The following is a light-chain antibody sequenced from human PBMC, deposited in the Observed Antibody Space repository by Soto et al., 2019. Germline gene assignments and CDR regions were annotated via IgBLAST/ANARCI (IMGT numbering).Light chain of an antibody. CDR2: AAS. CDR1: QSISSY. V-gene: IGKV1-39*01. Sequence: DIQMTQSPSSLSESVGDRVTITCRAGQSISSYLNWYQQKPGKAPKLLIYAASSLQSGVPSRFSGSGSGTDFTLTISSLQPEDFATDYCQQSYSTPPWTFGQGTKVEIK. CDR3: QQSYSTPPWT. J-gene: IGKJ1*01.